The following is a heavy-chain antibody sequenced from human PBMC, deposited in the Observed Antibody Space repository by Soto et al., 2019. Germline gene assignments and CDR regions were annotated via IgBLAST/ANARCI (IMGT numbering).Heavy chain of an antibody. Sequence: QVHLVQSGPEVKKPGSSVKVSCRASAGTFTNSIISWVRQARGQGLEWLGAIMPVSGAAIYAQIFKGRITITAAESTSTVYMELSSLRSDDTAGYYCAREQCSHLSSFENYNGMDVWGQGTPVTVSS. CDR1: AGTFTNSI. CDR3: AREQCSHLSSFENYNGMDV. J-gene: IGHJ6*02. D-gene: IGHD3-10*02. CDR2: IMPVSGAA. V-gene: IGHV1-69*01.